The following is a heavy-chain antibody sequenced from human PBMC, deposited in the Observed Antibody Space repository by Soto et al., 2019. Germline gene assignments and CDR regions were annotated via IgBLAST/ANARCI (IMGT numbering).Heavy chain of an antibody. V-gene: IGHV3-23*01. J-gene: IGHJ4*02. Sequence: EVQLLASGGGLVQPGGSLRLSCAASGFTFSTYDMTWVRQAPGKGLEWVSSITRSGDSTFHADSVKGRFTISRDNSKNTLFLQMTSLRAEDTAIYTCARGGISSTGLDYWGQGTLVIVSS. CDR2: ITRSGDST. D-gene: IGHD6-13*01. CDR1: GFTFSTYD. CDR3: ARGGISSTGLDY.